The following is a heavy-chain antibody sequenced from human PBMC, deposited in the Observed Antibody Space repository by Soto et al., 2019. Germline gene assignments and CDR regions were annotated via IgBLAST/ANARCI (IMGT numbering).Heavy chain of an antibody. CDR2: IYSGGST. J-gene: IGHJ4*02. Sequence: VGSPRLCCAACGSTVSSNYMSLVRQAPGKGLEWVSVIYSGGSTYYADSVKGGFTISRDTSKNTLYLQMNSLRAEDTAIYYWARDLSGQLDCWAQGTLLAVSS. CDR1: GSTVSSNY. CDR3: ARDLSGQLDC. D-gene: IGHD3-16*02. V-gene: IGHV3-53*01.